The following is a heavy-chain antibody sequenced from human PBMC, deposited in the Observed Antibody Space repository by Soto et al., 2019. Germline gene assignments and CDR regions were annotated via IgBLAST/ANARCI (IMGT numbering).Heavy chain of an antibody. V-gene: IGHV6-1*01. CDR1: GDSVSSNSAA. J-gene: IGHJ6*02. CDR2: TYYRSKWYN. D-gene: IGHD3-10*01. CDR3: ARGLNYYASGRPSYGMEV. Sequence: SQTLSLTCVISGDSVSSNSAAWNWIRQSPSRGLEWLGRTYYRSKWYNDYAISVENRITINPDPSKSQFSLQLNSVTPEDTAIYYCARGLNYYASGRPSYGMEVWGQGTTVTVSS.